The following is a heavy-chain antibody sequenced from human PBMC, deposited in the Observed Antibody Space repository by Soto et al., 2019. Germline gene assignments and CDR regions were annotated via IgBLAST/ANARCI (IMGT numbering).Heavy chain of an antibody. Sequence: EVQLLESGGGLVQPGGSLRLSCAASGFTFSSYAMSWVRQAPGKGLEWVSAISGSGGSTYYADSVKGRFTISRDNSKNTPYLQMHSLRAEDTAVYYCAKDLEVGATTTPYFDYWGQGTLVTVSS. D-gene: IGHD1-26*01. CDR3: AKDLEVGATTTPYFDY. J-gene: IGHJ4*02. CDR2: ISGSGGST. CDR1: GFTFSSYA. V-gene: IGHV3-23*01.